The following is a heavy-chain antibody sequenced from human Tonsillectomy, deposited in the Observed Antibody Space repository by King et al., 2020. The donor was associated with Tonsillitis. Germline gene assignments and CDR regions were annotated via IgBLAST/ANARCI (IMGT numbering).Heavy chain of an antibody. Sequence: QLQESGPGLVKPSQTLSLTCGVSGVSITSSGYYWTWIRQHPGKGLESIGYIHYNGGAYYNPSLKSRLTMSVDTSKNQFSLKLTSVTVADTAVYYCARRSLESQQLPDYLDYWGQGTLVTVSS. V-gene: IGHV4-31*11. D-gene: IGHD4-11*01. CDR3: ARRSLESQQLPDYLDY. CDR1: GVSITSSGYY. J-gene: IGHJ4*02. CDR2: IHYNGGA.